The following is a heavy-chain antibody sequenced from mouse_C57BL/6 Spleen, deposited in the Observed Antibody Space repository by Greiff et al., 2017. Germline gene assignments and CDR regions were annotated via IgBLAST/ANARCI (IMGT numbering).Heavy chain of an antibody. CDR2: ISYDGSN. Sequence: EVQLQESGPGLVKPSQSLSLTCSVTGYSITSGYYWNWIRQFPGNKLEWMGYISYDGSNNYNPSLKNRISITRDTSKNQFFLKLNSVTTEDTATYYCARASTGKYFDYWGQGTTLTVSS. D-gene: IGHD4-1*02. J-gene: IGHJ2*01. CDR1: GYSITSGYY. V-gene: IGHV3-6*01. CDR3: ARASTGKYFDY.